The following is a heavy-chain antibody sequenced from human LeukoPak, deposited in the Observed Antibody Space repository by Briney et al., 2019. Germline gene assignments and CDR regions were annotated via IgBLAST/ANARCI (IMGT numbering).Heavy chain of an antibody. CDR1: GYTFTNYY. J-gene: IGHJ4*02. V-gene: IGHV1-46*03. CDR3: TKVGQLVFNF. Sequence: GASVKVSCKTSGYTFTNYYLHWVRQAPGQGLEWMGIINPGDGSTNYARKSQGRVTMTRDTSASTVYMEVSSLTSEDTAVYYCTKVGQLVFNFWGQGTLVTVSS. D-gene: IGHD6-6*01. CDR2: INPGDGST.